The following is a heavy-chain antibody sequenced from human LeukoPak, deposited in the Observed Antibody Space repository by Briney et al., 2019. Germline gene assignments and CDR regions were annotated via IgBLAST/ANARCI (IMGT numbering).Heavy chain of an antibody. Sequence: GGSLRLSCAASAFIISDNFMNWVRQAPGKGLEWVSTISNGGGSTYYAGSVKGRFTISRDNSKNTVYLQMSSLRAEDTAVYYCAKDRWGSGGSGGGDYWGQGTLVTVSS. CDR1: AFIISDNF. CDR3: AKDRWGSGGSGGGDY. V-gene: IGHV3-23*01. D-gene: IGHD2-15*01. J-gene: IGHJ4*02. CDR2: ISNGGGST.